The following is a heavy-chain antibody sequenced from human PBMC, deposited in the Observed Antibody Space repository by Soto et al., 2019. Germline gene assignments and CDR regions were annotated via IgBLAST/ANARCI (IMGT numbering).Heavy chain of an antibody. CDR1: GFIFTTYA. CDR2: ISGLGDNT. J-gene: IGHJ3*02. CDR3: AKEGHCTTTSCYPDFDI. D-gene: IGHD2-2*01. Sequence: GGSLRLSCEASGFIFTTYALTWVRQAPGKGLEWVSTISGLGDNTYYADSVMGRFTISRDNSKNSLYLQMNSLRVEDTAVYYCAKEGHCTTTSCYPDFDIWGQGTLVTVSS. V-gene: IGHV3-23*01.